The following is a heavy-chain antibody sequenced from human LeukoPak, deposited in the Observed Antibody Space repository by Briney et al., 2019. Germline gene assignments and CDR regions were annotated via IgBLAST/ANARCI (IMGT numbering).Heavy chain of an antibody. V-gene: IGHV3-74*01. Sequence: GGSLRLSCAGSGFTFNNSWMHWVRQAPGKGLVWVSRINSDGTRSYADSVKGRFTISRDNAKNTLFLQMNSLRVEDTVVYFCASPRSGDRGGYHDPCDIWGQGTMVTVSS. CDR1: GFTFNNSW. J-gene: IGHJ3*02. CDR3: ASPRSGDRGGYHDPCDI. CDR2: INSDGTR. D-gene: IGHD3-22*01.